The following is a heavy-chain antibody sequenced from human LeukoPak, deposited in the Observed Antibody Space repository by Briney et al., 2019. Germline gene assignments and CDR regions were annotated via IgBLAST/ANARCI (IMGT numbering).Heavy chain of an antibody. D-gene: IGHD6-19*01. Sequence: GGSLRLSCAASGFTFSSYTMSWVRQAPGKGLEWVSAIGGSGGDTYYADSVRGRFTISRDNAKNSLYLQMNSLRVEDTAVYYCARDWNGSGWPTDYWGQGTLVTVSS. CDR2: IGGSGGDT. V-gene: IGHV3-23*01. CDR3: ARDWNGSGWPTDY. CDR1: GFTFSSYT. J-gene: IGHJ4*02.